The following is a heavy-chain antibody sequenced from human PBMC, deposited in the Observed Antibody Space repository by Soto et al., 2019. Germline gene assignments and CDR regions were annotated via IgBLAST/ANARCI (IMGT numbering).Heavy chain of an antibody. CDR3: ARLYSSSWYPGYFQR. J-gene: IGHJ1*01. CDR1: GGSISSGDYY. Sequence: SETLSLTCTFSGGSISSGDYYLSWIRQPPGKGLEWIGYIYYSGSTYNNPSLESRVSISADTSKNQFSLKLISVTAADTAVYYCARLYSSSWYPGYFQRWGQGTLVTVSS. D-gene: IGHD6-13*01. V-gene: IGHV4-30-4*01. CDR2: IYYSGST.